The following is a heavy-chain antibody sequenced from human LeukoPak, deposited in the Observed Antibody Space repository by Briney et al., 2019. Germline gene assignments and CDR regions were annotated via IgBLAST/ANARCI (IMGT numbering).Heavy chain of an antibody. J-gene: IGHJ4*02. CDR3: ARTTSFDY. CDR2: ITISGSTI. V-gene: IGHV3-48*03. D-gene: IGHD1-1*01. Sequence: PGGSLRLSCAVSGFTFTSYEMNWVRHAPGKGLEWVSYITISGSTIYYADSVKGRFTISRDNAKNSLYLQMNSLRAEDTAVYYCARTTSFDYWGQGTLVTVSS. CDR1: GFTFTSYE.